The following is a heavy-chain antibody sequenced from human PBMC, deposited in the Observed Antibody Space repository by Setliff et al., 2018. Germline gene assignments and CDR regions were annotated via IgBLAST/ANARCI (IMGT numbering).Heavy chain of an antibody. CDR1: GYTFTGYY. D-gene: IGHD3-22*01. J-gene: IGHJ6*03. CDR3: AREAGYYDSSGPVGVPYYYYMDV. V-gene: IGHV1-2*06. CDR2: INHNSGGT. Sequence: ASVKVSCKASGYTFTGYYMHWVRQAPGQGLEWMGRINHNSGGTNYAQKFQGRVTMTRDTSISTAYMELSRLRSDDTAVYYCAREAGYYDSSGPVGVPYYYYMDVWGKGTTVTVSS.